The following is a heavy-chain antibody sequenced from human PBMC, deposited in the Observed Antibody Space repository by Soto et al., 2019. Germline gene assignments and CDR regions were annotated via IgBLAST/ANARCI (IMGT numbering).Heavy chain of an antibody. CDR1: GGTFSSHP. D-gene: IGHD1-1*01. CDR3: ATGSFTSTGGRIGYHYNAMDV. Sequence: ASVKDSCKSSGGTFSSHPINWVRQAPGQGLEWMGGIIPIFGPANFAKKFQGRVTITADESTTTAYMELSSLTSEDTAVYYCATGSFTSTGGRIGYHYNAMDVWGQGTTVTVSS. V-gene: IGHV1-69*13. J-gene: IGHJ6*02. CDR2: IIPIFGPA.